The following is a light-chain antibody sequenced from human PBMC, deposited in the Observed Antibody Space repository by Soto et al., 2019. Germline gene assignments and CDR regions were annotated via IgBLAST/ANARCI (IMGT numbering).Light chain of an antibody. J-gene: IGKJ2*01. CDR1: QTISTY. Sequence: DIQMTQSPSSLSASVGDRVTITCRASQTISTYLNWYQQKPGKAPRLLIYDASSLLSGVPSRFSGSGSGTEFTLTIASLKPEDFSTYYCQQSDSTPYPFGQGTKVEI. CDR3: QQSDSTPYP. CDR2: DAS. V-gene: IGKV1-39*01.